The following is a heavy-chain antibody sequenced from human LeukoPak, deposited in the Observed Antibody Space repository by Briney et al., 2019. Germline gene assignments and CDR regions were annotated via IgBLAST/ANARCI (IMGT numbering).Heavy chain of an antibody. CDR2: ISYDGSSK. V-gene: IGHV3-30*03. J-gene: IGHJ4*02. CDR3: ARDDFWSGYPDY. Sequence: GGSLRLSCAASGFTFSSYVMHWVRQAPGKGLEWVAVISYDGSSKYYADSVKGRFTISRDNSKNTLYLQMNSLRAEDTAVYYCARDDFWSGYPDYWGQGTLVTVSS. CDR1: GFTFSSYV. D-gene: IGHD3-3*01.